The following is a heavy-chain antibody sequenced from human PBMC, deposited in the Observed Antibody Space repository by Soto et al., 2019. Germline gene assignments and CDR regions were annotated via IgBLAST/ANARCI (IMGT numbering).Heavy chain of an antibody. V-gene: IGHV1-8*01. J-gene: IGHJ6*02. CDR3: ARGKLYYYDSSGYYPDYYYYYGMDV. D-gene: IGHD3-22*01. CDR2: MNPNSGNT. Sequence: ASVKVSCKASGYTFTSYDINWVRQATGQGLEWMGWMNPNSGNTGYAQKFQGRVTMTRNTSISTAYMELSSLRSEDTAVYYCARGKLYYYDSSGYYPDYYYYYGMDVWGQETTVTVSS. CDR1: GYTFTSYD.